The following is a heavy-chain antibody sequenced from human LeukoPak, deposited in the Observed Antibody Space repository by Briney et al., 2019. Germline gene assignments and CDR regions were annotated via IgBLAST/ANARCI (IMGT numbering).Heavy chain of an antibody. D-gene: IGHD1-1*01. V-gene: IGHV3-66*01. CDR2: IYSGGST. CDR1: GFTFSSYS. CDR3: ASGIRRSQPFDY. J-gene: IGHJ4*02. Sequence: GGSLRLSCAASGFTFSSYSMNWVRQAPGRGLEWVSVIYSGGSTYYADSVKGRFTISRDNSKNTLYLQMNSLRAEDTAVYYCASGIRRSQPFDYWGQGTLVTVSS.